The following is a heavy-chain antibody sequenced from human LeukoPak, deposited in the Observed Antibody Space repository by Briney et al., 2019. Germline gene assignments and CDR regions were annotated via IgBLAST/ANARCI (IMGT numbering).Heavy chain of an antibody. Sequence: ASVKVSCKASGYTFTSYGISWVRQAPGQGLEWMGWISAYNGNTNYAQKLQGRVTMTTDTSTSTAYMELRSLRSDDTAVYYCARDQIAAIGGDAFDNWGQGTMVTVSS. V-gene: IGHV1-18*01. CDR1: GYTFTSYG. J-gene: IGHJ3*02. CDR2: ISAYNGNT. D-gene: IGHD2-15*01. CDR3: ARDQIAAIGGDAFDN.